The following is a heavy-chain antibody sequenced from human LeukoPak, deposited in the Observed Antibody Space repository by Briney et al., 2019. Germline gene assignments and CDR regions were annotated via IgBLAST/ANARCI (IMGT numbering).Heavy chain of an antibody. CDR1: GFIFGSHL. V-gene: IGHV3-7*01. D-gene: IGHD6-13*01. CDR2: IYQDGTEK. Sequence: GGSLRLSCVASGFIFGSHLTTWVRQAPGKGLEWVANIYQDGTEKYYMDSVRGRFTISRDNAKNLLYLQMNSLRDEDTAVYYCASERPSSSWYDYWGQGTLVTVSS. J-gene: IGHJ4*02. CDR3: ASERPSSSWYDY.